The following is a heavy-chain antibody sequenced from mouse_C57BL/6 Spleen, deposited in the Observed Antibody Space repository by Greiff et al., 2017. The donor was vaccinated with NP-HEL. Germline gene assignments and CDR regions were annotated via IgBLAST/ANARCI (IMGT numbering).Heavy chain of an antibody. Sequence: QVQLQQPGAELVMPGASVKLSCKASGYTFTSYWMHWVKQRPGQGLEWIGEIDPSDSYTNYNQKFKGKSTLTVDKSSSTAYMQLSSLTSEDSAVYYCARRPHYYGSSYAFDYWGQGTTLTVSS. D-gene: IGHD1-1*01. V-gene: IGHV1-69*01. CDR1: GYTFTSYW. CDR2: IDPSDSYT. CDR3: ARRPHYYGSSYAFDY. J-gene: IGHJ2*01.